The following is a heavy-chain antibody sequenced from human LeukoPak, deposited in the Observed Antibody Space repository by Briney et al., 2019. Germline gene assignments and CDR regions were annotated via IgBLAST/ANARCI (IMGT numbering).Heavy chain of an antibody. CDR1: GGSFSGYY. CDR2: INHSGST. Sequence: PSETLSLTCAVYGGSFSGYYWSWIRQPPGKGLEWIWEINHSGSTNYNPSLKSRVTISVDTSKNQFSLKLSSVTAADTAVYYCASKSRFFGNNYWGQGTLVTVSS. V-gene: IGHV4-34*01. CDR3: ASKSRFFGNNY. J-gene: IGHJ4*02. D-gene: IGHD3-3*01.